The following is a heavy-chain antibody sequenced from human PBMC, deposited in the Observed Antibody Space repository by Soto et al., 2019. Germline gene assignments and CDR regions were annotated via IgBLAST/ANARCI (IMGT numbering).Heavy chain of an antibody. CDR3: ARQAVDIVLVPAAIDY. D-gene: IGHD2-2*03. V-gene: IGHV4-39*01. Sequence: SETLSLTCTVSGGSISSSGYYWGWIRQPPGKGLEWIGSIYYSGSTYYNPSLKSRVTISVDTSKNQFSLKLSSVTAADTAVYYCARQAVDIVLVPAAIDYWGQGTLVTVSS. CDR2: IYYSGST. CDR1: GGSISSSGYY. J-gene: IGHJ4*02.